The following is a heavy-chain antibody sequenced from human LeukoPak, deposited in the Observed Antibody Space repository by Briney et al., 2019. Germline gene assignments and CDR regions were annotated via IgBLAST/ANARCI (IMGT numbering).Heavy chain of an antibody. CDR3: ARRYRYYDSSGYYDPFDY. CDR2: IYYGGST. CDR1: SGSISSSRHC. D-gene: IGHD3-22*01. V-gene: IGHV4-39*01. J-gene: IGHJ4*02. Sequence: PSETLSLTCTVSSGSISSSRHCWGWIRQPPGKGQEWIGNIYYGGSTYYSPSLKSRVTISVDTSKNQFSLKLSSVTAADTAVYYCARRYRYYDSSGYYDPFDYWGQGTLVTVSS.